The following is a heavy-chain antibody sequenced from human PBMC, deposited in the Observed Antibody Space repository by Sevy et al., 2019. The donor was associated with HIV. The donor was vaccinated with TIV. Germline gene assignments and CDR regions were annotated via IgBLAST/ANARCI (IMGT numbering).Heavy chain of an antibody. J-gene: IGHJ5*01. Sequence: GGSLRLSCAASGFTFSSYAMSWVRQAPGKGLQWVSAISESGGTTYYADSVKGRFTISRDNSKNTLYLQMNSLRAEDTAIYYCAKGQTGDSWGQGTLVTVSS. CDR1: GFTFSSYA. V-gene: IGHV3-23*01. CDR2: ISESGGTT. CDR3: AKGQTGDS.